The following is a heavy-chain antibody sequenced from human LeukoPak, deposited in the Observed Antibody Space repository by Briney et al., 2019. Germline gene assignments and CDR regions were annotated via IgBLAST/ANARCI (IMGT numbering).Heavy chain of an antibody. D-gene: IGHD6-19*01. Sequence: GASVKVSCKASGYTFTSYAMHWVRQAPGQRLEWMGWINAGSGNTKYSQKFQGRVTITRDTSASTAYMELSSLRSEDTAVYYCASGSGSPSGWFDPWGQGTLVTVSS. CDR2: INAGSGNT. CDR3: ASGSGSPSGWFDP. CDR1: GYTFTSYA. V-gene: IGHV1-3*01. J-gene: IGHJ5*02.